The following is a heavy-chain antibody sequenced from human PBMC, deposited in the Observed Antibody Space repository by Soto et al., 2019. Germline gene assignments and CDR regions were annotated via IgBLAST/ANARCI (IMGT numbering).Heavy chain of an antibody. J-gene: IGHJ5*02. CDR2: INPNSGGT. Sequence: ASVKVSCKASGYTVTGYYMHWLRQAPGQGLEWMGWINPNSGGTNYAQKFQGWVTMTRDTSISTAYMELSRLRSDDTAVYYCARDRITFGGVIAPYNWFDPWGQGTLVTVSS. V-gene: IGHV1-2*04. D-gene: IGHD3-16*02. CDR1: GYTVTGYY. CDR3: ARDRITFGGVIAPYNWFDP.